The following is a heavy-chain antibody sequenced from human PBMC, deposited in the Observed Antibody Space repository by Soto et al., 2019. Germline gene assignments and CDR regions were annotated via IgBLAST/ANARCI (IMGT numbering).Heavy chain of an antibody. J-gene: IGHJ6*02. CDR2: IIPIFGTA. D-gene: IGHD5-18*01. CDR1: GGTFSSYA. Sequence: GASVKVSCKASGGTFSSYAISWVRQAPGQGLEWMGGIIPIFGTANYAQKFQGRVTITADESTSTAYMELSSLRSEDTAVYYCARDRHSYGKDYYYYYGMDVWGQGTTVTVSS. V-gene: IGHV1-69*13. CDR3: ARDRHSYGKDYYYYYGMDV.